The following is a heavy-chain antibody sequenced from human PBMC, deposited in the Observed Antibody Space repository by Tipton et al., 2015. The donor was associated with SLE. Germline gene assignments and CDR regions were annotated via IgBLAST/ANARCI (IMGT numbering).Heavy chain of an antibody. D-gene: IGHD6-13*01. J-gene: IGHJ3*02. CDR3: ARPTQLWGVFDI. CDR2: INHSGST. CDR1: GGSFSDYY. V-gene: IGHV4-34*01. Sequence: LSCAVYGGSFSDYYCSWIRQPPGKGLEWIGGINHSGSTNYNPSLKSRVTISVDTSKKQFSLKLSSVTAADTAVYYCARPTQLWGVFDIWGQGTMVTVSS.